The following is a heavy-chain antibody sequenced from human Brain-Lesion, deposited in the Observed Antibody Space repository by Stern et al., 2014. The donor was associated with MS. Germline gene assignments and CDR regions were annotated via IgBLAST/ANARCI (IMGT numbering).Heavy chain of an antibody. V-gene: IGHV4-39*01. D-gene: IGHD2-15*01. CDR1: GGSVSSTSYA. CDR3: AGEEDIRYCSGGSCTGNWFDP. CDR2: IYYSGNT. Sequence: QLQLQESGPGLVKPSETLSLTCTVAGGSVSSTSYAWAWIRQPPGKGLEWIGTIYYSGNTYYSPSLKSRLTITSDTSKNQFSLQLRSVTAADTAVYYCAGEEDIRYCSGGSCTGNWFDPWGQGTLVTVSS. J-gene: IGHJ5*02.